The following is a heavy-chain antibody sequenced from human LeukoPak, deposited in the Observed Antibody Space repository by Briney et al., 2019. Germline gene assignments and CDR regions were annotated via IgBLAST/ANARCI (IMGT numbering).Heavy chain of an antibody. V-gene: IGHV4-39*01. D-gene: IGHD1-26*01. J-gene: IGHJ4*02. Sequence: SETLSLTCTVSGGSISSSSYYWGWIRQPPGKGLEWIGSIYYSGSTYYNPSLKSRVTISVDTSKNQFSLKLSSVTAADTAVYYCAGLETRVGATSPFDYWGQGTLVTVSS. CDR3: AGLETRVGATSPFDY. CDR1: GGSISSSSYY. CDR2: IYYSGST.